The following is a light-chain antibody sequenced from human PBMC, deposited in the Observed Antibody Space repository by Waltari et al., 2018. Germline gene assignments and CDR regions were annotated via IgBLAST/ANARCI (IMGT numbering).Light chain of an antibody. CDR2: KAS. Sequence: DIQMTQSPSTLSASVGDSVTITCRASQTLISWLAWYQQKPGKAPKLLIYKASSLQSGVPARFSGSGVGTEVTLTISSLQPDEFATYYCQQYSNYPETFGPGTKLDVK. V-gene: IGKV1-5*03. J-gene: IGKJ3*01. CDR1: QTLISW. CDR3: QQYSNYPET.